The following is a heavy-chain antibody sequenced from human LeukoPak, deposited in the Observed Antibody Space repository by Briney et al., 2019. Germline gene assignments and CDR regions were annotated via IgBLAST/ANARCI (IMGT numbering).Heavy chain of an antibody. V-gene: IGHV4-59*12. D-gene: IGHD3-10*01. J-gene: IGHJ4*02. CDR3: ARSSVGSGSNFDS. Sequence: PSETLSLTCTVSGGSISSYYWSWIRQPPGKGLEWIGYIYYSGSTNYNPSLKSRVTMSVDTSKNHFSLNLSSVTAADTAMYYCARSSVGSGSNFDSWGQGTLVTVSS. CDR2: IYYSGST. CDR1: GGSISSYY.